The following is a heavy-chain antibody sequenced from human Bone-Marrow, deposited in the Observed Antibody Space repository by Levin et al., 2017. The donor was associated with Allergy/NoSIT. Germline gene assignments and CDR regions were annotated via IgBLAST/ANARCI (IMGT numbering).Heavy chain of an antibody. Sequence: ASVKVSCAASGFAFSSYTLTWVRQAPGKGLEWVAAICGSGDCTFYADSVKGRFTISRDNSRNTLYLQMHSLRPDDTAVYYCAKLGIVVAETDYWGQGTQVTVSS. CDR2: ICGSGDCT. CDR3: AKLGIVVAETDY. D-gene: IGHD3-22*01. V-gene: IGHV3-23*01. CDR1: GFAFSSYT. J-gene: IGHJ4*02.